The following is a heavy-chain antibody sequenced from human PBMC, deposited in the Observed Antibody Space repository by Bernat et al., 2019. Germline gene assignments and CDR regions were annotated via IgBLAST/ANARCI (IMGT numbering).Heavy chain of an antibody. CDR1: GGSISSGDYY. V-gene: IGHV4-30-4*01. Sequence: QVQLQESGPGLVKPSQTLSLTCTVSGGSISSGDYYWSWIRQPPGKGLEWIGYIYYSGSTYYNPSPKSRVTISVDTSKNQLSLKLSSVTAADTAVYYCAREGDIVVVPEHPDIWGRGTMVTVSS. CDR3: AREGDIVVVPEHPDI. J-gene: IGHJ3*02. CDR2: IYYSGST. D-gene: IGHD2-2*01.